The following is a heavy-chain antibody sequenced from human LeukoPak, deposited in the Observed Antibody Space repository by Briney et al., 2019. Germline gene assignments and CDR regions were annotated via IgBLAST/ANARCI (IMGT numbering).Heavy chain of an antibody. Sequence: GRSLRLSCVASGFTFSSYAMHWVRRAPGKGLEWVAVISYDGSNKYYADSVKGRFTISRDNSKNTLYLQMNSLRAEDTAVYYCARAHQYCSSTSCYAGFDYWGQGTLVTVSS. CDR2: ISYDGSNK. D-gene: IGHD2-2*01. CDR1: GFTFSSYA. V-gene: IGHV3-30*04. J-gene: IGHJ4*02. CDR3: ARAHQYCSSTSCYAGFDY.